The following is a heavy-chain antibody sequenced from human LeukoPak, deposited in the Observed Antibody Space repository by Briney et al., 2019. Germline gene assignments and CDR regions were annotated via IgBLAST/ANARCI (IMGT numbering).Heavy chain of an antibody. D-gene: IGHD6-13*01. CDR3: ARVGSSSWYDY. V-gene: IGHV1-69*10. Sequence: SVKVSCKASGGTFSSYVISWLRQAPGQGLGWMGGIIPILGIAYYAQKFRGRVTITADKSTSTGYMELRNLRSEDTAVDYCARVGSSSWYDYWGQGTLVTVSS. J-gene: IGHJ4*02. CDR1: GGTFSSYV. CDR2: IIPILGIA.